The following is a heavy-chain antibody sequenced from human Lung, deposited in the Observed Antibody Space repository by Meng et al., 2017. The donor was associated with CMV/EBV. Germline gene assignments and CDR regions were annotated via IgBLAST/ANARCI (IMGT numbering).Heavy chain of an antibody. CDR2: NTCYNGDT. J-gene: IGHJ4*02. Sequence: LYQVKSEARLKKPGPNEEISCKPSGYTFTHHGHNWIRQDPGQGLEWMGWNTCYNGDTNYAQKLQGRVTMTTDTSTNTAYMDLRGLRSDDTAVYYCARDPSNTSGRYAYFDYWGQGTLVTGSS. D-gene: IGHD6-19*01. CDR1: GYTFTHHG. V-gene: IGHV1-18*01. CDR3: ARDPSNTSGRYAYFDY.